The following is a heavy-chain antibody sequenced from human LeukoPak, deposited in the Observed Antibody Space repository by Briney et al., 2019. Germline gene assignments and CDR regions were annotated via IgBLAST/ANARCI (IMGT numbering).Heavy chain of an antibody. Sequence: ASVKVSCKAPENIFNRYDINWVRQATGQGLEWMGWTNPNSGNTGYAHKFQGRVTMTRTPSPSTAYMELSSLRSEDTAVYYCAFRYCTGGSCPSPFDYWGQGTLITVSS. CDR2: TNPNSGNT. D-gene: IGHD2-15*01. CDR1: ENIFNRYD. J-gene: IGHJ4*02. V-gene: IGHV1-8*01. CDR3: AFRYCTGGSCPSPFDY.